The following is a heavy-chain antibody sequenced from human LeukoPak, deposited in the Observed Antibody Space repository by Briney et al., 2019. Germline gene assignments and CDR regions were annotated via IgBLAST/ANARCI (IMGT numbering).Heavy chain of an antibody. D-gene: IGHD5-24*01. CDR2: IYTSGST. Sequence: SQTLSLTCTVSGGSISSGSYYWSWIRQPAGKGLEWIGRIYTSGSTNYNPSLKSRVTISVDTSKNQFSLKLSSVTAADTAVYYCARVVRRDGYNRQYDAFDIWGQGTMVTVSS. V-gene: IGHV4-61*02. CDR3: ARVVRRDGYNRQYDAFDI. CDR1: GGSISSGSYY. J-gene: IGHJ3*02.